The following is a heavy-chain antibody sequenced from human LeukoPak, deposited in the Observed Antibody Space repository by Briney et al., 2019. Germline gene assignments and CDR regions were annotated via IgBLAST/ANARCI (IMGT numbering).Heavy chain of an antibody. J-gene: IGHJ4*02. CDR2: TYYSGST. CDR3: ARREVGFDY. V-gene: IGHV4-39*01. D-gene: IGHD1-26*01. CDR1: GGSISSSNYY. Sequence: SETLSLTCTVSGGSISSSNYYWGWIRQPPGKGLEWIGNTYYSGSTYYNPFLKSRVTISVETSKNQFSLKLSSVTAADTAVYYCARREVGFDYWGQETLVTVSS.